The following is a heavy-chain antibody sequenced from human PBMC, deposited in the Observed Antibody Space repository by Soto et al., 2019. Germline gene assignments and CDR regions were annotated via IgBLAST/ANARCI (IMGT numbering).Heavy chain of an antibody. V-gene: IGHV1-46*01. CDR1: GYTFTSYY. D-gene: IGHD3-10*01. CDR3: ARLKSQNYYYYGMDV. J-gene: IGHJ6*02. CDR2: INPSGGST. Sequence: ASVKVSCKASGYTFTSYYMHWVRQAPGQGLEWMGIINPSGGSTSYAQKFQGRVTMTRDTSTSTVYMELSSLRSEDTAVYYCARLKSQNYYYYGMDVWGQGTTVTVSS.